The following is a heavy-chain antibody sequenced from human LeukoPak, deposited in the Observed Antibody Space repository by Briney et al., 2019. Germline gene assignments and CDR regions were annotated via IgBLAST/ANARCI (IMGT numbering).Heavy chain of an antibody. Sequence: PGGSLRLSCAASGFTVSSSYISWVRQAPGKGLEWIGEINHSGSTNYNPSLKSRVTISVDTSKNQFSLKLSSVTAADTAVYYCAREDSGNAFDPWGQGTLVTVSS. CDR3: AREDSGNAFDP. D-gene: IGHD4-23*01. CDR2: INHSGST. CDR1: GFTVSSSY. J-gene: IGHJ5*02. V-gene: IGHV4-34*01.